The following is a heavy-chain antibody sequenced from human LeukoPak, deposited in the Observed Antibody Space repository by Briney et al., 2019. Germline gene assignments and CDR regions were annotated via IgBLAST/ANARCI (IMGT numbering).Heavy chain of an antibody. V-gene: IGHV3-21*01. J-gene: IGHJ4*02. CDR1: GFTFSSYS. CDR2: ISSSSSYI. CDR3: AREEMATISDY. Sequence: GVSLRLSCAASGFTFSSYSMNWVRQAPGKGLEWVSSISSSSSYIYYADSVKGRFTISRDNAKNSLYLQMNSLRAEDTAVYYCAREEMATISDYWGQGTLVTVSS. D-gene: IGHD5-24*01.